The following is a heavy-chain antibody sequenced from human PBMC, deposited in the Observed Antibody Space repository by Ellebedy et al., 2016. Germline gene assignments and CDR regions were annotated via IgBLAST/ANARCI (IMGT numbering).Heavy chain of an antibody. CDR2: IIPIFGTA. J-gene: IGHJ4*02. CDR3: AVYDSSGYRYFDY. D-gene: IGHD3-22*01. V-gene: IGHV1-69*13. CDR1: GGTFSSYA. Sequence: ASVKVSCKASGGTFSSYAISWVRQAPGQGLEWMEGIIPIFGTANYAQKFQGRVTITADESTSTAYMELSSLRSEDTAVYYCAVYDSSGYRYFDYWGQGTLVTVSS.